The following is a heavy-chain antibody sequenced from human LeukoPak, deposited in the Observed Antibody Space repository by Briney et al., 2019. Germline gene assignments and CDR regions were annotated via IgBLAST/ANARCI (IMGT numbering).Heavy chain of an antibody. J-gene: IGHJ4*02. CDR3: AKHMRITMIVVPPIFSFDY. CDR2: ISAYNGNT. V-gene: IGHV1-18*01. Sequence: ASVKVSCKASGCTFTSYGISWVRQAPGQGLECMGWISAYNGNTNYAQKLQGRVTMTTDTSTSTAYMELRSLRSDDTAVYYCAKHMRITMIVVPPIFSFDYWGQGTLVTVSS. D-gene: IGHD3-22*01. CDR1: GCTFTSYG.